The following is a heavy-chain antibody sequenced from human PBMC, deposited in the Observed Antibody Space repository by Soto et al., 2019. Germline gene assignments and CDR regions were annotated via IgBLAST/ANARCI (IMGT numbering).Heavy chain of an antibody. CDR3: ANTMVRGVQVHYFAL. CDR2: ISGYNGST. CDR1: GYTFTTYD. D-gene: IGHD3-10*01. V-gene: IGHV1-18*01. Sequence: QVQLVQSGAEVKKPGASVKVSCKASGYTFTTYDISSVRQAPGQGLEWRGWISGYNGSTNYAQKLQGRVTMTTDTSKSTAYMELRSVRSDDTAVYDCANTMVRGVQVHYFALWGQGTLVTVSS. J-gene: IGHJ4*02.